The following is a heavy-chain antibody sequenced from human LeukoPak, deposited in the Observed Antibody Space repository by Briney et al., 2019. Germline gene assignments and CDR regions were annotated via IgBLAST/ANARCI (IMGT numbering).Heavy chain of an antibody. Sequence: ASVKVSCKVSGYTLTELSMHWVRQAPGKGLEWMGGFDPEDGETIYAQKFQGRVTMTEDTSTDTAYMELSSLRSEDTAVYYCATAGYGGNSFYYYYGMDIWGQGTTVTVSS. CDR1: GYTLTELS. J-gene: IGHJ6*02. CDR2: FDPEDGET. V-gene: IGHV1-24*01. CDR3: ATAGYGGNSFYYYYGMDI. D-gene: IGHD4-23*01.